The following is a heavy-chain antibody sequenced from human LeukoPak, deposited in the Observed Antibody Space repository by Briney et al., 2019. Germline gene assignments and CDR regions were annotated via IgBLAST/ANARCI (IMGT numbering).Heavy chain of an antibody. CDR1: GFTFSNYW. CDR2: IDRDGSST. D-gene: IGHD3-22*01. V-gene: IGHV3-74*01. Sequence: GGSLRLSCAVSGFTFSNYWMHWFRQAPGKGLVWVSRIDRDGSSTSYADSVKGRFTISRDNAKNTLYLQMNSLRAEDTAVYYCAKETVLRITMIVVVIRAFDIWGQGTMVTVSS. J-gene: IGHJ3*02. CDR3: AKETVLRITMIVVVIRAFDI.